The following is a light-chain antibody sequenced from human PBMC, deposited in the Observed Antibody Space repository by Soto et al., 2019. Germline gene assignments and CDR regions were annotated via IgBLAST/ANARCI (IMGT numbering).Light chain of an antibody. CDR2: GAS. V-gene: IGKV3-20*01. CDR1: QSVSSSY. Sequence: EIVLTQSPSTLSLSPGERATLSCRASQSVSSSYLAWYQQKPGQAPRLLFYGASSRATGIPDRFSGSGSGTDFTLTISRLEPEDFAVYYCQQYGSSPGYTFGQGTKLEIK. J-gene: IGKJ2*01. CDR3: QQYGSSPGYT.